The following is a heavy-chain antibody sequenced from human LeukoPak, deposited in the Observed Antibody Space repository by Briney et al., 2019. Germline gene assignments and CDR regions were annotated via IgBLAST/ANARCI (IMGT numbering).Heavy chain of an antibody. J-gene: IGHJ4*02. CDR1: GFTFSSYG. CDR2: IWYDGSNK. CDR3: ARDPGAFPYFFDY. V-gene: IGHV3-33*01. Sequence: PGRSLRLSCAASGFTFSSYGMHWVRQAPGKGLEWVAVIWYDGSNKYYADSVKGRFTISRDNSKNTLYLQMNSLRVEDTAVYFCARDPGAFPYFFDYWGQGTLVTVSS. D-gene: IGHD4/OR15-4a*01.